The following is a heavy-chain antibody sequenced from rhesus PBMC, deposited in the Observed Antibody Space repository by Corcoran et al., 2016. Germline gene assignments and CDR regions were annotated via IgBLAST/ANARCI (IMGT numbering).Heavy chain of an antibody. D-gene: IGHD5-24*01. CDR1: CGSLSGSYY. Sequence: QVQLQESGPGLVKPSETLSRTCTVSCGSLSGSYYWSWIRQPHGTGREWFGGSYGGSGSTSYNPSLKSRVTISTDTSKNQFSLKLSSVTAADTAVYYCARPRYSGYNRFDVWGPGVLVTVSS. CDR3: ARPRYSGYNRFDV. J-gene: IGHJ5-1*01. CDR2: SYGGSGST. V-gene: IGHV4-143*01.